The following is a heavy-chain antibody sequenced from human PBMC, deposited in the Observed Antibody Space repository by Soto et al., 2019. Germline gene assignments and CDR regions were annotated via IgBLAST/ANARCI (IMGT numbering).Heavy chain of an antibody. CDR3: ARWRPYYGSGSYPYYYYYYGMDV. V-gene: IGHV3-33*01. CDR1: GFTFSSYG. CDR2: IWYDGSNK. Sequence: GGSLRLSCAASGFTFSSYGMHWVRQAPGKGLEWVAVIWYDGSNKYYADSVKGRFTISRDNSKNTLYLQMNSLRAEDTAVYYCARWRPYYGSGSYPYYYYYYGMDVWGQGTTVTVSS. D-gene: IGHD3-10*01. J-gene: IGHJ6*02.